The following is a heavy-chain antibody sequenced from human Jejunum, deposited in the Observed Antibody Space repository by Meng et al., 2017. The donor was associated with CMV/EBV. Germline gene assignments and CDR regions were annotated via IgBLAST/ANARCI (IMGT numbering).Heavy chain of an antibody. D-gene: IGHD6-19*01. CDR2: IKQDGSEQ. CDR3: ATGGGISAWWN. Sequence: SGAASGFIFTTYWMSWVRQAPGRGLEWVANIKQDGSEQHYVDSVKGRFTISRDNAKNSLYLQMNSLRLEDTAMYFCATGGGISAWWNWGQGTLVTVSS. J-gene: IGHJ4*02. V-gene: IGHV3-7*01. CDR1: GFIFTTYW.